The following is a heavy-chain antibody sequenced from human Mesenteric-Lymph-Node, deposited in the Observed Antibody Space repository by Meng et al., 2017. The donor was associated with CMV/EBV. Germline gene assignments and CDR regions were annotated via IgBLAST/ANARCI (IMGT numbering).Heavy chain of an antibody. CDR1: GGSVSSGGCY. D-gene: IGHD6-6*01. Sequence: SGGSVSSGGCYWSWNRQQPGEGMEWIGYIYNSGSTNYGPSIKSRVTISVDTSKNQCSLKLDYVAAADRAMYYCAGIEYSSSFNWFDPWGQGTLVTVSS. V-gene: IGHV4-61*08. J-gene: IGHJ5*02. CDR3: AGIEYSSSFNWFDP. CDR2: IYNSGST.